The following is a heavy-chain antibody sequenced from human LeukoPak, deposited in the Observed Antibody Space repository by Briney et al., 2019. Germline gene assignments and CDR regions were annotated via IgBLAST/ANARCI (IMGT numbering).Heavy chain of an antibody. CDR3: ARGTPRSYCTPIDCNPNWFDP. CDR1: GYAFSDYY. J-gene: IGHJ5*02. Sequence: ASVKVSCKASGYAFSDYYMHWVRQAPGQGLEWMGWIDPTSDDTKYAHKFQGRVSMTRDTSISTADIEVSSLRSDDTAVYYCARGTPRSYCTPIDCNPNWFDPWGQGTLVIVSS. D-gene: IGHD2-8*01. CDR2: IDPTSDDT. V-gene: IGHV1-2*02.